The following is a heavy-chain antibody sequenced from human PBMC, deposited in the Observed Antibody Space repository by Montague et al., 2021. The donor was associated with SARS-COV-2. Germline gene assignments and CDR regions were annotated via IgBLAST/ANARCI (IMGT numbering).Heavy chain of an antibody. V-gene: IGHV3-48*04. CDR1: GFTFSSHS. CDR2: ISSSSSTI. Sequence: SLRLSCAASGFTFSSHSMNWVRQAPGKGLEWVSYISSSSSTIYYADSXKGRFTISRDNAKNSLYLQMNSLRAEDTAVYYCARDLRWGYYDILTGYYRPLDYWGQGTLVTVSS. CDR3: ARDLRWGYYDILTGYYRPLDY. J-gene: IGHJ4*02. D-gene: IGHD3-9*01.